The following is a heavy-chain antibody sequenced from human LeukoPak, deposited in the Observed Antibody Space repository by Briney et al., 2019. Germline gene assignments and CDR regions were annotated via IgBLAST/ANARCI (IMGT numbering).Heavy chain of an antibody. Sequence: QTLSLPCAISGDSVSSNSVTWNWIRQSPSRGLEWLGRTYYRSTWYNDYAVSVRGRITVNPDTSKNQFSLHLNSVTPEDTAVYYCARRLTQYDCFDPWGQGILVTVSS. V-gene: IGHV6-1*01. J-gene: IGHJ5*02. CDR1: GDSVSSNSVT. CDR3: ARRLTQYDCFDP. CDR2: TYYRSTWYN. D-gene: IGHD2-2*01.